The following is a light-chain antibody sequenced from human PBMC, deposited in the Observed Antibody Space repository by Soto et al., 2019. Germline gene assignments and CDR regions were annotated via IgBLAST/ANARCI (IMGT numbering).Light chain of an antibody. J-gene: IGLJ1*01. V-gene: IGLV2-14*01. CDR2: GVT. CDR3: FSHRSGDSHV. CDR1: SSDVGAYNY. Sequence: QSVLTQPASVSGSPGQSITISCTGTSSDVGAYNYVSWYQQYPGKAPKLMIYGVTNRPSRVSTRFSGSKTVNTASLTISGLQSEDEADYYCFSHRSGDSHVFGTGTKATVL.